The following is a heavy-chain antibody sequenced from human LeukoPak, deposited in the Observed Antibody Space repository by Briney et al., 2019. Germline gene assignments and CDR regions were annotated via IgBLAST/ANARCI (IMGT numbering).Heavy chain of an antibody. D-gene: IGHD3-22*01. V-gene: IGHV4-4*07. CDR1: GGSISSYC. CDR2: IYTSGST. Sequence: SETLSLTCTVSGGSISSYCWSWIRQPAGKGLEWIGRIYTSGSTNYNPSLKSRVTMSVDTSKNQFSLKLSSVTAADTAVYYCARDIGYYDSSGYPRDAFDIWGQGTMVTVSS. J-gene: IGHJ3*02. CDR3: ARDIGYYDSSGYPRDAFDI.